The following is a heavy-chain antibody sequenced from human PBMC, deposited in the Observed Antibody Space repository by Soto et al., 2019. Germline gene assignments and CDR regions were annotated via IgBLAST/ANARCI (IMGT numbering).Heavy chain of an antibody. Sequence: SETLSLTCAVYGGSFSGYYWSWIRQPPGKGLEWIGEINHSGSTNYNPSLKSRVTISVDTSKNQFSLKLSSVTAADTAVYYCARGQVELRYYYYYGMDVWGQGTTVTVSS. CDR2: INHSGST. CDR3: ARGQVELRYYYYYGMDV. J-gene: IGHJ6*02. D-gene: IGHD1-7*01. V-gene: IGHV4-34*01. CDR1: GGSFSGYY.